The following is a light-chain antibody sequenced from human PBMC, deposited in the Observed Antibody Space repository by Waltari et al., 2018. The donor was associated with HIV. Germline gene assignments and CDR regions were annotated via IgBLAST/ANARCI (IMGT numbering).Light chain of an antibody. J-gene: IGLJ1*01. V-gene: IGLV2-11*01. CDR2: DFS. CDR1: SSDYGGSNY. Sequence: QSALTQPRSVSGSPGQSVTISCPGTSSDYGGSNYVSWYQQHPGKAPQLMIYDFSKRPSGVPDRFSGSKSGNTASLTISGLQAEDEADYYCCSYAGSYTYVFGTGTKVTVL. CDR3: CSYAGSYTYV.